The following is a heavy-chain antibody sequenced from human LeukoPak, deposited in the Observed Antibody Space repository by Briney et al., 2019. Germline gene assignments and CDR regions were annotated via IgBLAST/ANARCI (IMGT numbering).Heavy chain of an antibody. CDR3: ARGVGASGPNYYYYYMDV. CDR1: GGSFSGYY. D-gene: IGHD1-26*01. CDR2: INHSGST. V-gene: IGHV4-34*01. J-gene: IGHJ6*03. Sequence: SETLSLTCAVYGGSFSGYYWSWIRQPPGKGLEWIGEINHSGSTNYNPSLKSRVTISVDTSKNQFSLQLNSVTPEDTAVYYCARGVGASGPNYYYYYMDVWGKGTTVTVSS.